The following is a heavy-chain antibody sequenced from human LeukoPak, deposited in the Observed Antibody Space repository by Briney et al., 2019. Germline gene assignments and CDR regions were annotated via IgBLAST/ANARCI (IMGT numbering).Heavy chain of an antibody. CDR3: ARSDFAVTPYHFYYIDI. CDR1: GGTFNRFA. CDR2: IIPIFGRT. Sequence: ASVKVSCKAPGGTFNRFAISWVRQAPGQGLEWMGGIIPIFGRTQYAQKFRGRVTITADESTRTAYMDLSGLRSEDTAVYYCARSDFAVTPYHFYYIDIWGKGTTVTVSS. D-gene: IGHD4-17*01. V-gene: IGHV1-69*13. J-gene: IGHJ6*03.